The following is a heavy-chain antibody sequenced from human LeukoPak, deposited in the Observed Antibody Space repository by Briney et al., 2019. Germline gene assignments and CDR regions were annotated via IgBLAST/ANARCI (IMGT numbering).Heavy chain of an antibody. J-gene: IGHJ5*02. Sequence: PSETLSLTCTVSGCSISSYYWIWIRQPPGKGLEWIGYIYYSGSTNYNPSLKSRVTISVDTSKNQFSLKLSSVTAADTAVYYCARHILSPDYDDRLNWCDPWGQGTLVTVSS. CDR2: IYYSGST. CDR1: GCSISSYY. V-gene: IGHV4-59*01. CDR3: ARHILSPDYDDRLNWCDP. D-gene: IGHD3-22*01.